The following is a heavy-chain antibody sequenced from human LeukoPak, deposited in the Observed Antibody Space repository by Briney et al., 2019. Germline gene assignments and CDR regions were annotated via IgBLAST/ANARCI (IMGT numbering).Heavy chain of an antibody. CDR1: GYTFPGYY. D-gene: IGHD2-15*01. J-gene: IGHJ6*02. Sequence: ASVTVSYKASGYTFPGYYMYWVRQAPGQGLEWMGWINPNSGGTNYAQKFQGRVTMTRDTSITTAYMELSRLRSDDTAVYYCARESPYCSGGSCYSSRDYSMDVWGQGTTVTVSS. V-gene: IGHV1-2*02. CDR2: INPNSGGT. CDR3: ARESPYCSGGSCYSSRDYSMDV.